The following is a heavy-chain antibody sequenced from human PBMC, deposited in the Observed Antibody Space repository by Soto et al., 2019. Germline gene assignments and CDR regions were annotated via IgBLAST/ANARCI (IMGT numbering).Heavy chain of an antibody. J-gene: IGHJ5*02. CDR1: GGTFSSYT. CDR2: IIPILGIA. CDR3: ARDLYGGGATVTTSSWFDR. Sequence: QVQLVQSGAEVKKPGSSVKVSCKASGGTFSSYTISWVRQAPGQGLEWMGRIIPILGIANYAQKFQGRVTITADKSTSTAYMELSSLRSEDTAVYYCARDLYGGGATVTTSSWFDRWGQGTLVTVSS. D-gene: IGHD4-4*01. V-gene: IGHV1-69*08.